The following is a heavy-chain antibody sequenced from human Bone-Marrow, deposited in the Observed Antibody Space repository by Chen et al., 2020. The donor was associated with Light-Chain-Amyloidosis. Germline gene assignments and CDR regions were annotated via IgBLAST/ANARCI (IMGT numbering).Heavy chain of an antibody. CDR3: VRQRRGIGWLPVY. CDR1: SGSISSDNYY. V-gene: IGHV4-39*01. J-gene: IGHJ4*02. D-gene: IGHD3-9*01. Sequence: QLQLQESGPGLVKTSETLSLTRTVSSGSISSDNYYWGWIRQPPGQGLEWIGSIYFRGDTYYRPSLRSRVTISVDTSKNQFSLILNSMTAADTAVYYCVRQRRGIGWLPVYWGQGTLVTVSS. CDR2: IYFRGDT.